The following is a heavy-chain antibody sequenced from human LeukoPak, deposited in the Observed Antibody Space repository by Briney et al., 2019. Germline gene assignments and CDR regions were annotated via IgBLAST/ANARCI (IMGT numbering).Heavy chain of an antibody. CDR2: IIGGGGGT. Sequence: PGGSLRLSCAASGFTFSSYAVSWVRQAPGKGLEWVSGIIGGGGGTYYADSVKGRFTISRDNSKKTLYLQMNSLRAEDTAVYYCAKIDSSAYYFDAFDIWGQGTMVTVSS. CDR1: GFTFSSYA. CDR3: AKIDSSAYYFDAFDI. D-gene: IGHD3-22*01. J-gene: IGHJ3*02. V-gene: IGHV3-23*01.